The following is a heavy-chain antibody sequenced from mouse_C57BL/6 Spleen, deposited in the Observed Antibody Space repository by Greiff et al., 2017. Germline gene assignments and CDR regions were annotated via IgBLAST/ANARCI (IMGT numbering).Heavy chain of an antibody. D-gene: IGHD1-1*01. CDR3: ARSRSTVESWYFDV. CDR1: GYTFTDYY. V-gene: IGHV1-26*01. Sequence: EVQLQQSGPELVKPGASVKISCKASGYTFTDYYMNWVKQSHGKSLEWIGDINPNNGGTSYNQKFKGKATLTVDKSSSTAYMELRSLTSEDSAVYYCARSRSTVESWYFDVWGTGTTVTVSS. J-gene: IGHJ1*03. CDR2: INPNNGGT.